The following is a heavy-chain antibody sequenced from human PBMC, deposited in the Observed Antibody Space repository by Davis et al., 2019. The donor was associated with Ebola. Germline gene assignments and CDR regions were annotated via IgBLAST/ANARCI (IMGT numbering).Heavy chain of an antibody. D-gene: IGHD2-8*01. V-gene: IGHV1-24*01. J-gene: IGHJ4*02. Sequence: ASVQVSCKASGYTLTDLSIHWLRHAPAKGLEWMGGSNPSNPEDVEIIYAQSFQDRVTMTENTSTDTAKMKMYSLRSEETAVYYCATEYGEYWGQGTLVTVSS. CDR3: ATEYGEY. CDR2: SNPSNPEDVEI. CDR1: GYTLTDLS.